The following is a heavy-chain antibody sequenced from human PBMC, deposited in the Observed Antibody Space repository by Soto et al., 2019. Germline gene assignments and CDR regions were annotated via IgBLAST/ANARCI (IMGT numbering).Heavy chain of an antibody. CDR1: GYSFTSYW. D-gene: IGHD1-1*01. Sequence: PGESLKISCKGSGYSFTSYWIGWVRQMPGKGPEWMGIIYPGDSDTRYSPSFQGQVTISADKSISTAYLQWSSLRAEDTAVYYCARNTIPHPHYWGQGTLVTVSS. V-gene: IGHV5-51*01. J-gene: IGHJ4*02. CDR3: ARNTIPHPHY. CDR2: IYPGDSDT.